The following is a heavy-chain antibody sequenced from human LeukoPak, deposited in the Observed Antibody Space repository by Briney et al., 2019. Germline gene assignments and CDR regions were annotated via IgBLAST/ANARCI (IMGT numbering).Heavy chain of an antibody. CDR2: FYLSGS. J-gene: IGHJ5*02. CDR1: GGSIRRSY. CDR3: ARGGPTGALDDNWFDP. V-gene: IGHV4-4*09. D-gene: IGHD4-11*01. Sequence: SETLSLTCTVSGGSIRRSYWSWIRQPPGRGLEWIGYFYLSGSNYNPSLKSRVTMSPDTSKNQFSLRLSPVTAADTAVYYCARGGPTGALDDNWFDPWGQGTLVTVSS.